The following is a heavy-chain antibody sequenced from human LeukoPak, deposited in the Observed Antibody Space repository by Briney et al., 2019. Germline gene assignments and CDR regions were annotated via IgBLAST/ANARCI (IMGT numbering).Heavy chain of an antibody. J-gene: IGHJ5*02. V-gene: IGHV3-30*02. CDR2: IRYDGSNK. Sequence: PGGSLRLSCAASGFTFSNYGMHWVRQAPGKGLEWVAFIRYDGSNKYYADSVKGRFTISRDNSKNTLYLQMNSLRAEDTAVYYCAKDSREDRFGEFYNWFDPWGQGTLVTVSS. CDR1: GFTFSNYG. CDR3: AKDSREDRFGEFYNWFDP. D-gene: IGHD3-10*01.